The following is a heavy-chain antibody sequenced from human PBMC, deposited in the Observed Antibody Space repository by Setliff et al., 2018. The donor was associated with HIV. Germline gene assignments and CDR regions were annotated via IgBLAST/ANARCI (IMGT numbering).Heavy chain of an antibody. D-gene: IGHD2-21*01. CDR3: SRDRATYFASAPSH. J-gene: IGHJ4*02. V-gene: IGHV3-49*04. Sequence: PGGSLRLSCKTSGFPFGVYTMNWVRQAPGKVLEWVASIRGKSFGGTREYAASVRGRFTISRDESKSIAYLQMDSLRTEDTAVYYCSRDRATYFASAPSHWGQGTLVTVSS. CDR1: GFPFGVYT. CDR2: IRGKSFGGTR.